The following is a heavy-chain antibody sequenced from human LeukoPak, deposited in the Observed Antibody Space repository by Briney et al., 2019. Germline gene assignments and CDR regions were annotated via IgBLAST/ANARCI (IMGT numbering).Heavy chain of an antibody. V-gene: IGHV6-1*01. Sequence: SQTLSLTCAISGDSVSSNSTAWNWIRQSPSRGLEWMGRTYYRSKWYNDYAVSVKSRITINPDTSKKQFSRQLNSVTPEDTAVNYCPSRTRRLALGYCSSPSCYYYYGMDVWGQGTTVTVSS. CDR1: GDSVSSNSTA. CDR3: PSRTRRLALGYCSSPSCYYYYGMDV. CDR2: TYYRSKWYN. J-gene: IGHJ6*02. D-gene: IGHD2-2*01.